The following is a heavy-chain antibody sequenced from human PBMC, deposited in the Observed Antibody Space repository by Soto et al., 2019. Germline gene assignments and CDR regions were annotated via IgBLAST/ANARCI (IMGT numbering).Heavy chain of an antibody. V-gene: IGHV4-30-4*01. D-gene: IGHD3-10*01. CDR2: IHNGGST. CDR1: GGSISSGDYY. J-gene: IGHJ4*02. CDR3: ARRHGLDIDAYY. Sequence: PSETLSLTCTVSGGSISSGDYYWSWIRQPPGKGLEWIGYIHNGGSTYHNPSLKSRVTMSVDTSKNQFSLKLSSVTAADTAVYVCARRHGLDIDAYYWGQGILVTFSS.